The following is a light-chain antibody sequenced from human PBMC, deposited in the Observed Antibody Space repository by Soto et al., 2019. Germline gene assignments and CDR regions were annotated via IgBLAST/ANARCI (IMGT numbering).Light chain of an antibody. CDR3: QQYNNWPPWT. CDR2: GAS. V-gene: IGKV3-15*01. Sequence: EIVMTQSPATLSVSPGERATLSCRASQSVSSNLAWYQQKPGQAPRLLIYGASTRATGIPARFSGSRSGTEXXXTIXSLQSEDFAVYYCQQYNNWPPWTFGQGTKLEIK. CDR1: QSVSSN. J-gene: IGKJ2*02.